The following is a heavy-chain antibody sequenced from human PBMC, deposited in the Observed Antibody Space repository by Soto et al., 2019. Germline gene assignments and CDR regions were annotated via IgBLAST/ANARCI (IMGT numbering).Heavy chain of an antibody. CDR3: ARDSNPHSSGWYDAFDI. D-gene: IGHD6-19*01. CDR1: GFTFSNYW. Sequence: EVQLVESGGDLVQPGGSLRLSCAASGFTFSNYWMTWVRQAPGKGLECMANIKQDGSDKNYMDSVKGRFTISRDNGKNSLYLQMNGLRAEDTAIYYCARDSNPHSSGWYDAFDIWGQGTMVTVAS. V-gene: IGHV3-7*01. CDR2: IKQDGSDK. J-gene: IGHJ3*02.